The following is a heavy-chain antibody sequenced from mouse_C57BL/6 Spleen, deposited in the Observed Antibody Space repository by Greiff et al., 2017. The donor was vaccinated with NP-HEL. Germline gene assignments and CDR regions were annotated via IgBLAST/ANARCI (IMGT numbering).Heavy chain of an antibody. CDR3: ARGYDYDRAWFAY. V-gene: IGHV3-6*01. CDR2: ISYDGSN. CDR1: GYSITSGYY. D-gene: IGHD2-4*01. J-gene: IGHJ3*01. Sequence: EVQVVESGPGLVKPSQSLSLTCSVTGYSITSGYYWNWIRQFPGNKLEWMGYISYDGSNNYNPSLKNRISITRDTSKNQFFLKLNSVTTEDTATYYCARGYDYDRAWFAYWGQGTLVTVSA.